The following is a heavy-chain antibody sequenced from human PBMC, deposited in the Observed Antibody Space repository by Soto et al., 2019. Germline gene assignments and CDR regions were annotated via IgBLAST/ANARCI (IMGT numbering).Heavy chain of an antibody. CDR1: GGSISSSSYY. D-gene: IGHD5-18*01. Sequence: QLQLQESGPGLVKPSATLSLTCTVSGGSISSSSYYWGWIRQPPGKGLEWIGSIYYSGSTYYNPSLKGRVTISVDTSKNQFSLKLSSVTAADTAVYYCACIFSGGYGYGFYYYGMDVW. CDR2: IYYSGST. J-gene: IGHJ6*01. V-gene: IGHV4-39*01. CDR3: ACIFSGGYGYGFYYYGMDV.